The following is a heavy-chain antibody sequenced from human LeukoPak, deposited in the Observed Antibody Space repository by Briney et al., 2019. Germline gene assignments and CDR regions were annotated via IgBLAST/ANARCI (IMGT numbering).Heavy chain of an antibody. J-gene: IGHJ4*02. Sequence: GGSLRLSCAASGFTFGNYGMSWVRQAPGKGLEWVSGINWNGGSTGYADSVEGRFTISRDNAKNSQYLRMNSLRAEDTAVYYCARDLGTTVTTYLDYWGQGTLVTVSS. CDR1: GFTFGNYG. CDR2: INWNGGST. V-gene: IGHV3-20*04. CDR3: ARDLGTTVTTYLDY. D-gene: IGHD4-17*01.